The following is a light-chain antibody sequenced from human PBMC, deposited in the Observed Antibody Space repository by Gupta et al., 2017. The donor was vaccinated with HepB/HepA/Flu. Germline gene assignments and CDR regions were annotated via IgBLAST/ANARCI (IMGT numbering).Light chain of an antibody. J-gene: IGKJ4*01. V-gene: IGKV3-15*01. CDR2: GAT. Sequence: DIEMTQSPATLSVSPGEGAILSCRASQSIRTNLAWYQQKPGQAPRLLIYGATNRATGIPARFSGSGYGRDFTITISSLQSEDFTVYYCQKYDDWPPLTFGGGTKVKIK. CDR3: QKYDDWPPLT. CDR1: QSIRTN.